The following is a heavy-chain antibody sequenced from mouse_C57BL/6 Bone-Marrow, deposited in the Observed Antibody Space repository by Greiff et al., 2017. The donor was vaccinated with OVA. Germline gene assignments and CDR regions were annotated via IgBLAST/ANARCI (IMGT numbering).Heavy chain of an antibody. CDR2: ILPGSGST. V-gene: IGHV1-9*01. Sequence: VQLQQSGAELMKPGDSVKLSCKASGYTFTGYWIEWVKQRPGHGLEWIGEILPGSGSTNYNEKFQGKATFTADTSSNTAYMQLSSRTTEDSVIYYSASDGYYFDYWGQGTTLTVSA. D-gene: IGHD2-3*01. J-gene: IGHJ2*01. CDR1: GYTFTGYW. CDR3: ASDGYYFDY.